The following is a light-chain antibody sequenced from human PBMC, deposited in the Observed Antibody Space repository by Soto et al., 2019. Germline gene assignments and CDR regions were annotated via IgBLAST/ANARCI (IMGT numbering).Light chain of an antibody. V-gene: IGKV1-39*01. Sequence: DIQMTQSPSSLSASVGDRVTITCRASQSISSYLNRYQQKPGKAPKLLIYAASSLQSGVTSRFSGSGSGTDFTLTISSLQPEDFATYYCQQSYSTPRKFGQGTKVEIK. CDR3: QQSYSTPRK. CDR2: AAS. CDR1: QSISSY. J-gene: IGKJ1*01.